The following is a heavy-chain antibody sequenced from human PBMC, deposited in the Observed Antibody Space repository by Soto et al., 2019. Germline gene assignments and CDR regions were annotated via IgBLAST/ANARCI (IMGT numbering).Heavy chain of an antibody. CDR2: ISGSGGST. V-gene: IGHV3-23*01. Sequence: EVQLLESGGGLVQPGGSLRLSCAASGFTSSSYAMSWVRQAPGKGLEWVSAISGSGGSTYYADSVKGRFTISRDNSKNTLYLQMNSLRAEDTAVYYCAKGAVVVVPAAMSGTDFDYWGQGTLVTVSS. J-gene: IGHJ4*02. CDR3: AKGAVVVVPAAMSGTDFDY. CDR1: GFTSSSYA. D-gene: IGHD2-2*01.